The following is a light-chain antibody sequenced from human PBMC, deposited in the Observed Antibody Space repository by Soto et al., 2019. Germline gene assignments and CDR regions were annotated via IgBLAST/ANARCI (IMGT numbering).Light chain of an antibody. CDR3: AAWDDSLNGVV. Sequence: QSVLTQPASASGTPGQRSTISCSGSSSNIGHNSVNWYQQLPGTAPKLLIYSSNQRPSGVPDRFSGSKSGTSASLAISGLQSGDEAHYYCAAWDDSLNGVVFGGGTKLT. J-gene: IGLJ3*02. V-gene: IGLV1-44*01. CDR1: SSNIGHNS. CDR2: SSN.